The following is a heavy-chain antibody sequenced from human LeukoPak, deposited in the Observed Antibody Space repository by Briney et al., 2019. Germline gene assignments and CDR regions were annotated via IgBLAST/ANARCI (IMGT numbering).Heavy chain of an antibody. V-gene: IGHV1-46*01. Sequence: ASVKVSCKASGYTFTSYYMHWVRQAPGQGLEWMGIINPSGGSTSYAQKFQGRVTMTRDTSTSTVYMELSSLRSEDTAVYYCAREGDYGSGSYYPTLDYWGQGTLVTVSS. CDR2: INPSGGST. CDR3: AREGDYGSGSYYPTLDY. J-gene: IGHJ4*02. D-gene: IGHD3-10*01. CDR1: GYTFTSYY.